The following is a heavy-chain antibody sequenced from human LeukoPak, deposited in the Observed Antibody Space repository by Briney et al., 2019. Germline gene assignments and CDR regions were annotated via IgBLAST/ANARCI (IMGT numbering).Heavy chain of an antibody. CDR2: MNPNSGNT. V-gene: IGHV1-8*01. Sequence: ASVKVSCKASGGTFSKYTINWVRQATGQGLEWMGWMNPNSGNTGYAQKFQGRVTMTRNTSMGTAYMELSSLRSEDTAVYYCARAFYYDTSGYWGYFDYWGQGTLVTVSS. J-gene: IGHJ4*02. CDR3: ARAFYYDTSGYWGYFDY. CDR1: GGTFSKYT. D-gene: IGHD3-22*01.